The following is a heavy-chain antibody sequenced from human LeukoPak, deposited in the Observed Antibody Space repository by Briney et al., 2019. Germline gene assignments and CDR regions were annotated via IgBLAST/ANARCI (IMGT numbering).Heavy chain of an antibody. Sequence: VASVKVSCKASGGTFSSYAISWVRQAPGQGLEWMGGIIPIFGTANYAQKFQGRVTITADESTSTAYMELSSLRSEDTAVYYCALHKYYYDSSGYYGTDVWGQGTTVTVSS. V-gene: IGHV1-69*13. CDR2: IIPIFGTA. CDR1: GGTFSSYA. D-gene: IGHD3-22*01. J-gene: IGHJ6*02. CDR3: ALHKYYYDSSGYYGTDV.